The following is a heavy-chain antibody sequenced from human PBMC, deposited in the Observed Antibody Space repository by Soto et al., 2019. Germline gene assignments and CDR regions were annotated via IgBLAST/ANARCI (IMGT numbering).Heavy chain of an antibody. CDR3: ASLGGSGADY. CDR1: GGSFSGYY. J-gene: IGHJ4*02. CDR2: INHSGST. V-gene: IGHV4-34*01. D-gene: IGHD3-10*01. Sequence: QVQLQQWGAGLLKPSETLSLTCAVYGGSFSGYYWSWIRQPPGKGLEWIGEINHSGSTNYNPSLKSRVTKSVDTSKNQFSLKLSSVTAADTAVYYCASLGGSGADYWGQGTLVTVSS.